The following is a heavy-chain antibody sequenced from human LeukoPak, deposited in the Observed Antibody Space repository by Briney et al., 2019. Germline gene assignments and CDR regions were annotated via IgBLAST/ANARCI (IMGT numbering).Heavy chain of an antibody. CDR1: EFTFSSYA. J-gene: IGHJ4*02. Sequence: GGSLRLSCAASEFTFSSYAMSWVRQAPGKGLEWVSAISGSGGSTYYADSAKGRFTISRDNSKNTLYLQMNSLRAEDTAVYYCAKDSEPSIVVVPAATFDYWGQGTLVTVSS. CDR3: AKDSEPSIVVVPAATFDY. CDR2: ISGSGGST. D-gene: IGHD2-2*01. V-gene: IGHV3-23*01.